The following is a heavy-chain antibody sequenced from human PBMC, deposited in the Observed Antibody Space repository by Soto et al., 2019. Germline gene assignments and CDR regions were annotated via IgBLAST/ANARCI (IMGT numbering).Heavy chain of an antibody. CDR2: INYDGGEI. Sequence: EVQLVESGGGLVQPGASLRLSCAACGFTFISYWMSWVRQAPGKGREWVANINYDGGEIHYVDSVKGRFTIYRDNAKNSLYLQMNSLRAEDTAVYYCEREAVWGKGTTVTVSS. CDR1: GFTFISYW. J-gene: IGHJ6*04. CDR3: EREAV. V-gene: IGHV3-7*01.